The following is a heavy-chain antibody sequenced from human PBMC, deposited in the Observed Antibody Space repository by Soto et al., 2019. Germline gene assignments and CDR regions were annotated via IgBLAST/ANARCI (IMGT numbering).Heavy chain of an antibody. Sequence: VKVSCKASGYTFTSYGISWVRQAPGQGLEWMGWISAYNGNTNYAQKLQGRVTMATDTSTSTAYMELRSLRSDDTAVYYCARGPVNYGDYCVDYWGQGTLVTVSS. CDR2: ISAYNGNT. J-gene: IGHJ4*02. V-gene: IGHV1-18*01. CDR3: ARGPVNYGDYCVDY. D-gene: IGHD4-17*01. CDR1: GYTFTSYG.